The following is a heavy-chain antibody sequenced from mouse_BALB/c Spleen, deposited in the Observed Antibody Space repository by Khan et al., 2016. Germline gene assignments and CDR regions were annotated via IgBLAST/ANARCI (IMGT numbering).Heavy chain of an antibody. V-gene: IGHV5-17*02. D-gene: IGHD6-1*01. Sequence: EVELVESGGGLVQPGGSRKLSCAASGFTFSSFGMHWVRQAPEKGLEWVAYISSGGSNIYKADTVKGRCTISRDNPKNNMILQLTSLRSEDTAMYYCARSGHGGLDYWGQGTTLTVSS. CDR1: GFTFSSFG. CDR2: ISSGGSNI. CDR3: ARSGHGGLDY. J-gene: IGHJ2*01.